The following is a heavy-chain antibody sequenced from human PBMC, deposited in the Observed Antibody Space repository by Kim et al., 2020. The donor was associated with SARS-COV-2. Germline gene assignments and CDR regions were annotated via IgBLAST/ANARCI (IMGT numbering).Heavy chain of an antibody. D-gene: IGHD1-26*01. V-gene: IGHV3-30*07. J-gene: IGHJ6*02. Sequence: ADFAKGRFTIPREKSKNTLYLQMKSLRAGDTGVYYCARGRLGGATSYGMDVWGQGTTVTVSS. CDR3: ARGRLGGATSYGMDV.